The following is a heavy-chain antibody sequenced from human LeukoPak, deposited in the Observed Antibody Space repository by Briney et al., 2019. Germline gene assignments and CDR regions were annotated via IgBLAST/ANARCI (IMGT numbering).Heavy chain of an antibody. J-gene: IGHJ4*02. Sequence: SETLSLTRTVSGGSISSYYWSWIRQPPGKGLEWIGYISYSGSTNYNPSLKSRVTISVDMSKNQFSLKLSSETAADTAVFYCARLYYHDTSGYYRTHYYFDDWGQGTLVTVSS. D-gene: IGHD3-22*01. CDR1: GGSISSYY. CDR2: ISYSGST. V-gene: IGHV4-59*08. CDR3: ARLYYHDTSGYYRTHYYFDD.